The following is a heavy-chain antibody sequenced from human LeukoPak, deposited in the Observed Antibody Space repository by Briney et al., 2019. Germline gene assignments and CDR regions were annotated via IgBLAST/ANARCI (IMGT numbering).Heavy chain of an antibody. V-gene: IGHV1-46*01. D-gene: IGHD3-3*01. CDR2: INPSGGIT. J-gene: IGHJ5*02. Sequence: ASVKVSCKASGYTFTSYYMHWVRQAPGQGLEWMGIINPSGGITSYAQKFQGRVTMTRDTSTSTVYTDLSSLRSEDSAVYYCARAPADFWSGYSGWFDPWGQGTLVTVSS. CDR1: GYTFTSYY. CDR3: ARAPADFWSGYSGWFDP.